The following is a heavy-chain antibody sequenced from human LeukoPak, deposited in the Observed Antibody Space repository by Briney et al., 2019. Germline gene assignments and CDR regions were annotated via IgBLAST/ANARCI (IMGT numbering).Heavy chain of an antibody. V-gene: IGHV4-4*07. J-gene: IGHJ4*02. D-gene: IGHD3-22*01. CDR2: IYTSGSP. Sequence: ASETLSLTCTVSGGSISSYFWSWIRQPAGKGLEWIGRIYTSGSPNYNPSLKSRVTMSVGTSKTQFSLKLRSVTAADTAVYYCARTPFYYDSSAYYPLLERYYFDYWGQGTLVTVSS. CDR3: ARTPFYYDSSAYYPLLERYYFDY. CDR1: GGSISSYF.